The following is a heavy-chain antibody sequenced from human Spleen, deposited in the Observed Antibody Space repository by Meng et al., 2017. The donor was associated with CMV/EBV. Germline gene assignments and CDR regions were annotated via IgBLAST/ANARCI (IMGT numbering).Heavy chain of an antibody. Sequence: GGSLRLSWAASEFTLRTSDMNWVRQSPGKGLEWVSSISSRRSHIYYADSVKGRFTISRDNGKNSLYLQMNSLRAEDTAVYYCARDLTSNYQRIWFDPWGQGTLVTVSS. CDR3: ARDLTSNYQRIWFDP. V-gene: IGHV3-21*01. CDR2: ISSRRSHI. J-gene: IGHJ5*02. D-gene: IGHD1-7*01. CDR1: EFTLRTSD.